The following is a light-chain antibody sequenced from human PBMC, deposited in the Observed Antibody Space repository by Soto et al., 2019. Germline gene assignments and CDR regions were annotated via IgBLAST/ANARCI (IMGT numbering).Light chain of an antibody. V-gene: IGKV3-11*01. J-gene: IGKJ1*01. CDR2: DAS. CDR3: QQYNNWPRT. CDR1: QSVSSY. Sequence: EIVLTQSPPTPSLSPGEVATLSFSASQSVSSYLAWYQQKPGQAPRLLIYDASNRATGIPARFSGSGSGTEFTLTISSLQSEDFAVYYCQQYNNWPRTFGQGTKVDIK.